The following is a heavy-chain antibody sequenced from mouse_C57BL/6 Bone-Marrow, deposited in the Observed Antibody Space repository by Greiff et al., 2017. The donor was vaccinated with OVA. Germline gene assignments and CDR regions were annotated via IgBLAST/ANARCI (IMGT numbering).Heavy chain of an antibody. Sequence: QVQLQQPGAELVKPGASVKMSCKASGYTFTSYRITWVKQRPGQGLAWIGDIYPGSGSTNYNEKFKSKATLTVDTSSSTAYMQLSSLTSEDSAVYYCGGSYGSSWTDYWGQGTSVTVSS. J-gene: IGHJ4*01. CDR2: IYPGSGST. D-gene: IGHD1-1*01. CDR1: GYTFTSYR. V-gene: IGHV1-55*01. CDR3: GGSYGSSWTDY.